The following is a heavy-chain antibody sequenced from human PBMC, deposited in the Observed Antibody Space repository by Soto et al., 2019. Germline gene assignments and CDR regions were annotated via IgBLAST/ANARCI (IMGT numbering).Heavy chain of an antibody. J-gene: IGHJ5*02. D-gene: IGHD1-1*01. Sequence: QVQLVQSGAEVRKPGSSVMVSCKASGGTFSSYAINWVRQAPGQGLEWMGKINPIIGKADYAQKFQGRVTISADESTSTAYMELNSLRSEDTAVYYCARAWPHKLNDARNCFDPWGQGTLVTVSS. CDR2: INPIIGKA. V-gene: IGHV1-69*11. CDR1: GGTFSSYA. CDR3: ARAWPHKLNDARNCFDP.